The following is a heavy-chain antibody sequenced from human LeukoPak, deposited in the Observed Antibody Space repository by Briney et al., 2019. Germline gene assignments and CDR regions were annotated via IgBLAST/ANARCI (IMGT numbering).Heavy chain of an antibody. Sequence: PGGSLRLSCAASGFTFNSYAMSWVRQAPGKVLEWVSAITGSGGDTYHADSVKGRFTISRDNSKNTVYLQMNSLRAEDTAIYYCAKDPYGTRYFDYWGQGTLVTVSS. V-gene: IGHV3-23*01. CDR3: AKDPYGTRYFDY. D-gene: IGHD2-2*01. CDR1: GFTFNSYA. J-gene: IGHJ4*02. CDR2: ITGSGGDT.